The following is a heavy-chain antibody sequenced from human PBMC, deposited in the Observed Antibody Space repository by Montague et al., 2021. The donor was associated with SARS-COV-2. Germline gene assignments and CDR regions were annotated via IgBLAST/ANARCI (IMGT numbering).Heavy chain of an antibody. D-gene: IGHD3-3*01. CDR1: GGSLSGYN. Sequence: LSLTCAVYGGSLSGYNYAWVCLTQGTGLGWNWVVNISCNTNYYQTPKSRIRIPVDTSKKQFSLNLSSVTTADTAVYYCARGAEYDFWIDYLRYKWFDPWGLGTPVTVSS. CDR3: ARGAEYDFWIDYLRYKWFDP. J-gene: IGHJ5*02. CDR2: VNISCNT. V-gene: IGHV4-34*01.